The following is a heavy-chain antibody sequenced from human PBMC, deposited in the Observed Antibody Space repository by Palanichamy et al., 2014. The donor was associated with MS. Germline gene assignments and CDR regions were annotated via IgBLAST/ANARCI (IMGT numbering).Heavy chain of an antibody. Sequence: QVQLVQSGAEVKQPEASVKVSCKTSGYAFGSNDINWVRQATGQGLEWMGWVNPNSGGTGYAQKFQGRVTMTRNTATSTAYMELSGLRSEDTAVYYCARVHRVPLAYFDYWGQGTLVTVSS. CDR3: ARVHRVPLAYFDY. CDR2: VNPNSGGT. CDR1: GYAFGSND. J-gene: IGHJ4*02. D-gene: IGHD3-3*02. V-gene: IGHV1-8*01.